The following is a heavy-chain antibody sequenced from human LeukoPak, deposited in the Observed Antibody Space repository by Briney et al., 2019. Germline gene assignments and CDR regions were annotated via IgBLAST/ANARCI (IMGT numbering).Heavy chain of an antibody. D-gene: IGHD3-10*02. V-gene: IGHV4-4*07. CDR2: VYKSDIT. CDR1: GGSISSYY. CDR3: ARGQPDMFYFDY. Sequence: SETLSLTCTVSGGSISSYYWSWIRQPAGKGLEWIGRVYKSDITNYNPSLKSRLTMSVETSKNQFSLKLSSVTAADTAVYYCARGQPDMFYFDYGGREPLVPVSS. J-gene: IGHJ4*02.